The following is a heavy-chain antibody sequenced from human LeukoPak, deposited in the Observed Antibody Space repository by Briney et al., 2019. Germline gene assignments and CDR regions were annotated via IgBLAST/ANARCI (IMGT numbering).Heavy chain of an antibody. CDR3: AKNWNYLDY. V-gene: IGHV3-30*02. CDR2: IWYDGSNK. CDR1: GFTFSSYG. D-gene: IGHD1-1*01. J-gene: IGHJ4*02. Sequence: GGSLRLSCAASGFTFSSYGMHWVRQAPGKGLEWVAVIWYDGSNKYYADSVKGRSTMSRDNSKNTVYLQMNSLRAEDTAVYYCAKNWNYLDYWGQGTLVTVSS.